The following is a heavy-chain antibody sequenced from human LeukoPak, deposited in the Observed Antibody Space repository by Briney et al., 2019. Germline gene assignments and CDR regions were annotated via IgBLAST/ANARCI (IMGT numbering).Heavy chain of an antibody. D-gene: IGHD3-22*01. Sequence: SETLSLTCTVSGGSISSYYWSWIRQPAGKGLEWIGRIYTSGSTNYNPSLKSRVTMSVDTSKNQFSLKLSSVTAADTAVYYCARDRFRVAMIVVVKGHYFDYWGQGTLVTVSS. CDR3: ARDRFRVAMIVVVKGHYFDY. J-gene: IGHJ4*02. CDR2: IYTSGST. CDR1: GGSISSYY. V-gene: IGHV4-4*07.